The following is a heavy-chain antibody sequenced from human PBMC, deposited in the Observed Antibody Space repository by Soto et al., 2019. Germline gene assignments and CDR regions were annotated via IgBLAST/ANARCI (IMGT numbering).Heavy chain of an antibody. J-gene: IGHJ4*02. Sequence: GGSLRLSCAASGFTFSNAWMNWVRQAPGKGLEWVGRIQRKTDGGTTDYAAPVKGRFSISRDDSKSTLYLQMHSLKTEDTAVYYCATVYYDSSGYYLFYFDYWGQGTLVTVSS. D-gene: IGHD3-22*01. V-gene: IGHV3-15*07. CDR2: IQRKTDGGTT. CDR3: ATVYYDSSGYYLFYFDY. CDR1: GFTFSNAW.